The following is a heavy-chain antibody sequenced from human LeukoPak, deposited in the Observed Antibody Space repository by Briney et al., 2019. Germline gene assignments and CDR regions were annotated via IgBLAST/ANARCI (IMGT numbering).Heavy chain of an antibody. CDR2: ISSSSSYI. CDR3: ASLPPAYCGGDCYFFDY. J-gene: IGHJ4*02. CDR1: GFTFSSYS. V-gene: IGHV3-21*01. Sequence: GGSLRLSCAASGFTFSSYSMNWVRQAPGKGLEWVSSISSSSSYIYYADSVKGRFTISRDNAKNSLYLQMNSLRAEDTAVYYCASLPPAYCGGDCYFFDYWGQGTLVTVSS. D-gene: IGHD2-21*01.